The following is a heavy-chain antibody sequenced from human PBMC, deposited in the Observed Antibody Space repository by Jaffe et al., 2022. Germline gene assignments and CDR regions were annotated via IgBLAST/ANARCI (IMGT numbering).Heavy chain of an antibody. CDR1: GFSVSAHY. CDR2: LYSDGTT. Sequence: EVQLVESGGGLIQPGGSLTLSCVASGFSVSAHYMSWVRQAPGKGLEWVSVLYSDGTTHYANSVKGRFIISRDNSKNTLYLQMNRLRIEDSAVYYCARDGDYGDYYMDVWGKGTTVTVSS. J-gene: IGHJ6*03. D-gene: IGHD4-17*01. CDR3: ARDGDYGDYYMDV. V-gene: IGHV3-53*02.